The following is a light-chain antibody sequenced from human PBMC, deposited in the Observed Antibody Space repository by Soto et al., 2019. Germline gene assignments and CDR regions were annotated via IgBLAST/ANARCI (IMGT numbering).Light chain of an antibody. J-gene: IGKJ3*01. V-gene: IGKV1-12*01. CDR1: QGVCSL. CDR2: AAS. CDR3: QQANSLPFT. Sequence: LQITQSPFSVSAAVGDRININLRARQGVCSLFAWYQQKPGKAPKLLISAASSLQNGVPSRFSGSGSGTDFTLTISSLQPEDFATYYCQQANSLPFTFGPGTKVDIK.